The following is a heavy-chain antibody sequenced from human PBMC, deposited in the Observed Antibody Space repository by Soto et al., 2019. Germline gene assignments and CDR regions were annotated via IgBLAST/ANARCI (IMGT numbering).Heavy chain of an antibody. D-gene: IGHD1-26*01. V-gene: IGHV1-58*01. CDR1: GFTFTSSA. CDR3: AAAFGSGSSGGAY. J-gene: IGHJ4*02. CDR2: IVVGSGNT. Sequence: QMQLVQSGPEVKKPGTSVKVSCKASGFTFTSSAVQWVRQARGQRLEWIGWIVVGSGNTNYAQKFQERVTITRDMSTSTAYMELSSVRSEDTAVYYCAAAFGSGSSGGAYWGQGTLVTVSS.